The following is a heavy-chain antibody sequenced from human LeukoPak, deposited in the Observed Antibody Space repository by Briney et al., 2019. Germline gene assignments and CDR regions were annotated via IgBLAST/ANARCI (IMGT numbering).Heavy chain of an antibody. D-gene: IGHD3-10*01. Sequence: GASVKVSCKASGGTFSSYAICWVRQAPGQGLEWMGGIIPIFGTANYAQKFQGRVTITTDESTSTAYMELSSLRSEDTAVYYCARVRMVRGYYFDYWGQGTLVTVSS. CDR3: ARVRMVRGYYFDY. J-gene: IGHJ4*02. CDR1: GGTFSSYA. CDR2: IIPIFGTA. V-gene: IGHV1-69*05.